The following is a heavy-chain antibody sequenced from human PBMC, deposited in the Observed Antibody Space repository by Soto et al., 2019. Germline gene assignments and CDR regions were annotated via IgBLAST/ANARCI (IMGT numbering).Heavy chain of an antibody. CDR2: IYYSGST. CDR3: ARRDFDWLFYGMDV. J-gene: IGHJ6*02. D-gene: IGHD3-9*01. CDR1: GGSISSSSYY. Sequence: SETLSLTCTVSGGSISSSSYYWGWIRQPPGKGLEWIGSIYYSGSTYYNPSLKSRVTISVDTSKNQFSLKLSSVTAADTAVYYCARRDFDWLFYGMDVCGQGTTVTVSS. V-gene: IGHV4-39*01.